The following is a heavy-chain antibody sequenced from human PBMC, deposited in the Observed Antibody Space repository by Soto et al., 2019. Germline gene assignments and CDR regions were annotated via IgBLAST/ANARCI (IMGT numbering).Heavy chain of an antibody. D-gene: IGHD2-2*01. CDR3: ARDRIVVVPAGTSQYYYYYGMDV. CDR1: GYSFTDYH. V-gene: IGHV1-2*02. Sequence: GASVKVSCKAAGYSFTDYHIHWVRQAPGQGLEWMGWINPNSGGTNYAQKFQGRVTMTRDTSISTAYMELSRLRSDDTAVYYCARDRIVVVPAGTSQYYYYYGMDVWGQGTTVTVSS. J-gene: IGHJ6*02. CDR2: INPNSGGT.